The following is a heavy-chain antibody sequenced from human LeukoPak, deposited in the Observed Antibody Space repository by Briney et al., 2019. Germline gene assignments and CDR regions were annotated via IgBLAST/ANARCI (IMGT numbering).Heavy chain of an antibody. D-gene: IGHD3-10*01. V-gene: IGHV4-34*01. CDR3: ARTKVRGRFDY. J-gene: IGHJ4*02. CDR1: GGSFSGYY. CDR2: INHSGST. Sequence: SEALSLTCAVYGGSFSGYYWSWIRQPPGKGLEWIGEINHSGSTNYNPSLKSRVTISVDTSKNQFSLKLSSVTAADTAVYYCARTKVRGRFDYWGQGTLVTVSS.